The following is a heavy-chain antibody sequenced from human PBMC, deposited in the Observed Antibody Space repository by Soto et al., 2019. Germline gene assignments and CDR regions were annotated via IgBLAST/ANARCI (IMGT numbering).Heavy chain of an antibody. D-gene: IGHD1-7*01. CDR1: SGSISTDYW. J-gene: IGHJ4*02. CDR2: VRSKADGGTT. CDR3: RRDWDYPVL. Sequence: ETLSLTCAVSSGSISTDYWWSWVRQPPGKGLEWVGRVRSKADGGTTDYAAPVKGRFTISRDDSENTLYLQMNSLKIDDTAVYYCRRDWDYPVLWGQGTLVTVSS. V-gene: IGHV3-15*01.